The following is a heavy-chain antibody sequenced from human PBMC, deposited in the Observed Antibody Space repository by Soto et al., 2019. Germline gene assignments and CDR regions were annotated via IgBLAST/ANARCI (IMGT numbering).Heavy chain of an antibody. V-gene: IGHV4-34*01. CDR1: GGSYSGYY. J-gene: IGHJ4*02. CDR2: INHSGST. D-gene: IGHD4-17*01. CDR3: ARGRRTAVTLDY. Sequence: PPETLSLTCAVYGGSYSGYYWSWIRQPPGKGLEWIGEINHSGSTNYNPSLKSRVTISVDTSKNQFSLKLSSVTAADTAVYYCARGRRTAVTLDYWGQGTLVTVSS.